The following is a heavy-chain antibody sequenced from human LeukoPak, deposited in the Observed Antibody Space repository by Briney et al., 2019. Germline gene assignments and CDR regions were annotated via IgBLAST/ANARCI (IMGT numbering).Heavy chain of an antibody. Sequence: GGSLRLSCAASGFTFSSYAMSWVRQAPGKGLKWVSDISVSGSRIYYADSVKGRFTISRDNSKNTLYLQMNSLRAEDTAVYYCAKEGRSSWYFHEVDYWGRGTLVTVSS. CDR1: GFTFSSYA. D-gene: IGHD6-13*01. J-gene: IGHJ4*02. V-gene: IGHV3-23*01. CDR3: AKEGRSSWYFHEVDY. CDR2: ISVSGSRI.